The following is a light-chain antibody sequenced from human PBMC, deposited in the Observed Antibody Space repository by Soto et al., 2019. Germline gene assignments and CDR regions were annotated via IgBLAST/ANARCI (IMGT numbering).Light chain of an antibody. CDR1: SSDIGTYNL. CDR3: CSYAGSDTWV. Sequence: QSALTQPASVSGSPGQSITISCIGSSSDIGTYNLVSWYQHHPGKAPKLIIYEGSLRPSGISYRVSASKSGNTASLTISGLQAEDEADYHCCSYAGSDTWVFGGGTKLTVL. V-gene: IGLV2-23*01. J-gene: IGLJ2*01. CDR2: EGS.